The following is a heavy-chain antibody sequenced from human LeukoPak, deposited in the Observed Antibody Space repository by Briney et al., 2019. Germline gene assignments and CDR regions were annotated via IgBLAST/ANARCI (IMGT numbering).Heavy chain of an antibody. V-gene: IGHV3-53*01. Sequence: GGSLRLSCAASGVTVSSNYMNWVRQAPGKGLEWVSVIYGGGNIYYADSVKGRFTISRDNSKNTLYLQMNSLRAEDTAVYYCARGAGYNYPYYFDYWGQGTLVTVSS. CDR2: IYGGGNI. CDR1: GVTVSSNY. D-gene: IGHD5-24*01. J-gene: IGHJ4*02. CDR3: ARGAGYNYPYYFDY.